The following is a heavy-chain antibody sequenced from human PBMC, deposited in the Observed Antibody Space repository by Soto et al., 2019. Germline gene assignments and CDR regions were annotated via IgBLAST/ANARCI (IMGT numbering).Heavy chain of an antibody. Sequence: SETLSLTCTVSAGSVSSGDYYWSWIRQPPGRGLEWLGYIYYIGRTNYNPSLKSRGTISVDTSKNQFSLKRSSETAADTAVYYWARGDRYSSGDFDCWCRRTKVTVAS. D-gene: IGHD6-19*01. CDR3: ARGDRYSSGDFDC. CDR2: IYYIGRT. CDR1: AGSVSSGDYY. J-gene: IGHJ4*02. V-gene: IGHV4-61*08.